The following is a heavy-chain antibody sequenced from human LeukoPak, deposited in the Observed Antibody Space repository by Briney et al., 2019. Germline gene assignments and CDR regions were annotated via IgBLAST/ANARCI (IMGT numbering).Heavy chain of an antibody. J-gene: IGHJ6*03. CDR1: GYTFTSYD. Sequence: GASVKVSCKASGYTFTSYDINWVRQATGQGLEWMGWMNPNSGNTGYAQKFQGRVTMTRNTSISTAYMELSSLRSEDTAVYYCARECSNWDLGDYYYYYYMDVWGKGTTVTVSS. CDR3: ARECSNWDLGDYYYYYYMDV. CDR2: MNPNSGNT. V-gene: IGHV1-8*01. D-gene: IGHD4-11*01.